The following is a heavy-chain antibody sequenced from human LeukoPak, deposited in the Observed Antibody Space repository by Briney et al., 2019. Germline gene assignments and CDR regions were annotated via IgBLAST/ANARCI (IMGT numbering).Heavy chain of an antibody. CDR2: ISGSGGST. CDR3: AKRALGYCSGGSCPTGWFDP. J-gene: IGHJ5*02. Sequence: PGGSLRLSCAASGFTFSSYAMSWVRQAPGKGLEWVSAISGSGGSTYYADSVKGRFTISRDNSKNTLYLQMNSLRAEDTAVYYCAKRALGYCSGGSCPTGWFDPWGQGTLVTVSS. V-gene: IGHV3-23*01. CDR1: GFTFSSYA. D-gene: IGHD2-15*01.